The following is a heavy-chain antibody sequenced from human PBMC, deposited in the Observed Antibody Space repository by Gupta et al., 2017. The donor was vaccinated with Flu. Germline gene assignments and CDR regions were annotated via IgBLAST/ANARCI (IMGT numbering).Heavy chain of an antibody. Sequence: EVQLVQSGGGLVQPGGSMELSCAASGLTFGTFCMTWGRQAPGKGLEWLATINQFGGQKYFADYVEGRFTVSRDNTQSSLSLKINSLRAEDTALYYCARIAGSRWAYYFYGVDSWGKGTTVIVSS. D-gene: IGHD2-2*01. J-gene: IGHJ6*04. CDR3: ARIAGSRWAYYFYGVDS. CDR2: INQFGGQK. V-gene: IGHV3-7*01. CDR1: GLTFGTFC.